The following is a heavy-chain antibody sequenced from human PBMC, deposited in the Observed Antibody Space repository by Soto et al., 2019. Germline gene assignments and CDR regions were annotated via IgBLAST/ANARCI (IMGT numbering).Heavy chain of an antibody. V-gene: IGHV4-30-4*01. CDR2: IYYSGNT. CDR3: ACSSLYGMDV. J-gene: IGHJ6*02. CDR1: GGSISSGYYY. Sequence: KASETLSLTCSVSGGSISSGYYYWSWIRQPPGKGLERIGNIYYSGNTYYNPYLKSRLIISIDSSKSQFSLKVGSVTASVTAVYYCACSSLYGMDVWGQGTTVTVSS. D-gene: IGHD3-10*02.